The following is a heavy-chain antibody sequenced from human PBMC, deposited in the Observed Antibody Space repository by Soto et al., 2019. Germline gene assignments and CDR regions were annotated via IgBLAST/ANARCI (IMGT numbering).Heavy chain of an antibody. J-gene: IGHJ6*03. CDR1: GGSFSGYY. V-gene: IGHV4-34*01. D-gene: IGHD1-26*01. CDR3: ARLVGYYYYMDV. Sequence: SETLSLTCAVYGGSFSGYYWSWIRQPPGKGLEWIGEINHSGSTNYNPSLKSRVTISVDTSKNQFSLKLSSVTAADTAVYYCARLVGYYYYMDVCAKGTTVTVYS. CDR2: INHSGST.